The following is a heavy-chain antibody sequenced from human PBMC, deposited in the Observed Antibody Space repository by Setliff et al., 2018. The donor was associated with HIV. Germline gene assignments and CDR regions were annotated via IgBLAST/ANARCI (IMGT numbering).Heavy chain of an antibody. CDR1: GFFFSDHY. CDR2: ISFSGNTI. Sequence: GGSLRLSCAVSGFFFSDHYMSWIRQAPGKGLEWVSYISFSGNTIRYADSVRGRFIISRDNAKNSLYLQMNSLRAEDTAVYYCARDGLEGDMAGRQRTYAFGYWGQGTLVTVSS. D-gene: IGHD2-15*01. CDR3: ARDGLEGDMAGRQRTYAFGY. J-gene: IGHJ4*02. V-gene: IGHV3-11*04.